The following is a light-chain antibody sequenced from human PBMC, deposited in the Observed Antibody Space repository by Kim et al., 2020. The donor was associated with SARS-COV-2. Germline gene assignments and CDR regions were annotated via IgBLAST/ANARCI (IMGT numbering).Light chain of an antibody. J-gene: IGLJ1*01. CDR1: SSNIGSNT. CDR3: AAWDDSLNGPLYV. Sequence: VTISCSGTSSNIGSNTVNWYQQLPGTAPKLLIYSNNQRPSGVPDRFSGSKSGTSASLAISGLQSEDEADYYCAAWDDSLNGPLYVFGTGTKVTVL. CDR2: SNN. V-gene: IGLV1-44*01.